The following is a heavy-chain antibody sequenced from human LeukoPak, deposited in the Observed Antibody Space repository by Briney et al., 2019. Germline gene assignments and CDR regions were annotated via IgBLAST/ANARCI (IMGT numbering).Heavy chain of an antibody. CDR3: ARDQSGDAIDV. CDR1: GFTFSSFS. D-gene: IGHD1-26*01. CDR2: ISYDGSNK. Sequence: GGSLRLSCAASGFTFSSFSMRWVRQAPGKWLGWSKVISYDGSNKYSAYSEKGRFTISRENSKITAALQMNCLRPGDTAVYYGARDQSGDAIDVWGQGTTVTVSS. J-gene: IGHJ3*01. V-gene: IGHV3-30*04.